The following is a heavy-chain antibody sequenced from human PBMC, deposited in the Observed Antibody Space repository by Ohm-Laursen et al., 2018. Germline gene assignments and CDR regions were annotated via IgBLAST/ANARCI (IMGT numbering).Heavy chain of an antibody. CDR1: GGSISGYS. CDR3: ARLSDSSSAS. CDR2: IHSSGST. J-gene: IGHJ5*01. V-gene: IGHV4-4*08. D-gene: IGHD2/OR15-2a*01. Sequence: SDTLSLTCTVSGGSISGYSWSWIRQPPGKGLEWIGYIHSSGSTSYSPSLKSRVTISVDTSKNQFSLRGRSLTAADTAVYYCARLSDSSSASWGQGTLVTVSS.